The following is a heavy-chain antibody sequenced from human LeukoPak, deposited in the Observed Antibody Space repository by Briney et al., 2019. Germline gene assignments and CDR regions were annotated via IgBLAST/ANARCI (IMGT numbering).Heavy chain of an antibody. CDR1: GYTFTSYH. CDR2: ISGYNGNT. V-gene: IGHV1-18*01. J-gene: IGHJ4*02. D-gene: IGHD2-2*01. CDR3: ARVRYCSSTICPDFDY. Sequence: GASVKVSCKASGYTFTSYHITWVRQAPGQGLEWMGWISGYNGNTNYALKFQGRVTMTRDTSTSTVYMELSSLRSEDTAVYCCARVRYCSSTICPDFDYWGQGTLVTVSS.